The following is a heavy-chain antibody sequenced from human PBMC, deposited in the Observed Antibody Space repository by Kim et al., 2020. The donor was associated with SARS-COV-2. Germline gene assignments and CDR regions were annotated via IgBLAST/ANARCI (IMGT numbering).Heavy chain of an antibody. V-gene: IGHV1-3*01. Sequence: ASVKVSCKASGYTFTSYAMHWVRQAPGQRLEWMGWINAGNGNTKYSQKFQGRVTITRDTSASTAYMELSSLRSEDTAVYYCARAYGSGSYYNPGDYWGQGTLVTVSS. D-gene: IGHD3-10*01. CDR2: INAGNGNT. CDR3: ARAYGSGSYYNPGDY. J-gene: IGHJ4*02. CDR1: GYTFTSYA.